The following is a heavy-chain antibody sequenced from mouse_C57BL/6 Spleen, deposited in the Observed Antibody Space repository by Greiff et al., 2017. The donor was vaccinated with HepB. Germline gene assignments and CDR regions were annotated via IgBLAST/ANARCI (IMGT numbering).Heavy chain of an antibody. Sequence: EVQLQQSGPELVKPGASVKISCKASGYTFTDYYMNWVKQSHGKSLEWIGDINPNNGGTSYNQKFKGKATLTVDKSSSTAYMELRSLTSEDSAVYYCARGMRLRRSYYYAMDYWGQGTSVTVSS. V-gene: IGHV1-26*01. CDR3: ARGMRLRRSYYYAMDY. D-gene: IGHD2-4*01. CDR1: GYTFTDYY. CDR2: INPNNGGT. J-gene: IGHJ4*01.